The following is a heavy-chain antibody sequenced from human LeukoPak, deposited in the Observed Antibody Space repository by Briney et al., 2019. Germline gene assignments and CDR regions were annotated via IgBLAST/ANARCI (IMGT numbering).Heavy chain of an antibody. Sequence: SETLSLTCTVSSGSIRSSSFYWGWIRQPPGKGLEWIGSIHSSGYTSYTPSLKSRVAISVDTSKNQFSLRLRSVTAPDTAVYYCARDYGDYFDCWGQGTLVTVSS. J-gene: IGHJ4*02. V-gene: IGHV4-39*02. CDR1: SGSIRSSSFY. D-gene: IGHD4-17*01. CDR2: IHSSGYT. CDR3: ARDYGDYFDC.